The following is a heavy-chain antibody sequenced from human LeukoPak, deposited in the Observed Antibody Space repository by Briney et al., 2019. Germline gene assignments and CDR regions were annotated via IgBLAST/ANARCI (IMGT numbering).Heavy chain of an antibody. CDR2: IWYDGSNK. J-gene: IGHJ1*01. V-gene: IGHV3-33*01. D-gene: IGHD6-19*01. Sequence: GRYLRLSCAASGFTFSSYGMHWVRQAPGKGLEWVAVIWYDGSNKYYADSVKGRFTISRDNSKNTLYLQMNSLRAEDTAVYYCARVAGAYAEYFQHWGQGTLVTVSS. CDR3: ARVAGAYAEYFQH. CDR1: GFTFSSYG.